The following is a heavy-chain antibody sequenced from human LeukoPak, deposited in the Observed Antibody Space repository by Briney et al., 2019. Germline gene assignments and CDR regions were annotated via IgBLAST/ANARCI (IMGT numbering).Heavy chain of an antibody. Sequence: SVKVSCKGSAGTFSSYAISWVRQAPGQGLERMGGIIPSFGTANYAQKFQGRVTVCAEECTGTAYMELSSLRSEDTAVYYCARDRDDFWSGYYNYYYYYYMDVWGKGTTVTVSS. D-gene: IGHD3-3*01. J-gene: IGHJ6*03. CDR1: AGTFSSYA. CDR2: IIPSFGTA. V-gene: IGHV1-69*13. CDR3: ARDRDDFWSGYYNYYYYYYMDV.